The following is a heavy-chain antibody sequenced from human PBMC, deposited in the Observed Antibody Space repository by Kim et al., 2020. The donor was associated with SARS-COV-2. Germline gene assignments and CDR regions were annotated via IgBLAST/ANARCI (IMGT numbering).Heavy chain of an antibody. V-gene: IGHV4-34*01. CDR2: INHSGST. J-gene: IGHJ3*02. Sequence: SETLSLTCAVYGGSFSGYYWSWIRQPPGKGLEWIGEINHSGSTNYNPSLKSRGTISVDTSKNQFSLKLSSVTAADTAVYYCARGRAAAGTGRAFDIWGQG. CDR3: ARGRAAAGTGRAFDI. D-gene: IGHD6-13*01. CDR1: GGSFSGYY.